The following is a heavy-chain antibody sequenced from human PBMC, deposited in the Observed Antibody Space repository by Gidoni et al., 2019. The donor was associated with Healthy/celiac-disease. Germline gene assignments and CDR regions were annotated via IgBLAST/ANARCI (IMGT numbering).Heavy chain of an antibody. CDR3: ASGYCSGGSCYPEMGWFDP. D-gene: IGHD2-15*01. CDR1: GFTFSSYS. Sequence: EVQLVESGGGLVKPGGSLRLSCAASGFTFSSYSMNWVRQAPGKGLEWVSSISRSSSYIYYADSVKGRFTISRDNAKNSLYLQMNSLRAEDTAVYYCASGYCSGGSCYPEMGWFDPWGQGTLVTVSS. CDR2: ISRSSSYI. J-gene: IGHJ5*02. V-gene: IGHV3-21*01.